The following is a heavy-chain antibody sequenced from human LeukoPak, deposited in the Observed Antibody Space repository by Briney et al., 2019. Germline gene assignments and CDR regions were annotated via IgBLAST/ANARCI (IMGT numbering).Heavy chain of an antibody. CDR1: GGSISSSSYY. CDR3: AGSSYSSSWYAVAFDI. Sequence: SETLSLTCTVSGGSISSSSYYWGWIRQPPGKGLEWIGSIYYSGSTYYTPSLKSRFTISVDTSKNQFSLKQSSVTAADTAVYYCAGSSYSSSWYAVAFDIWGQGTMVTVSS. CDR2: IYYSGST. J-gene: IGHJ3*02. D-gene: IGHD6-13*01. V-gene: IGHV4-39*01.